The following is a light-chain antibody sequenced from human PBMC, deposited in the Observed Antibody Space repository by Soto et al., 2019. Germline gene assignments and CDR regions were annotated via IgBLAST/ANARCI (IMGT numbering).Light chain of an antibody. CDR1: QSVFYSSNNKDY. CDR3: QQYYNTPLT. Sequence: DIVMTQSPDSLAVSLVESATISCKSSQSVFYSSNNKDYLAWYQQRPGQSPKLLIYWASTRESGVPDRFSGSGSGTDFTLTINSLQPEDVAVYYCQQYYNTPLTFGGGTKVEI. V-gene: IGKV4-1*01. CDR2: WAS. J-gene: IGKJ4*01.